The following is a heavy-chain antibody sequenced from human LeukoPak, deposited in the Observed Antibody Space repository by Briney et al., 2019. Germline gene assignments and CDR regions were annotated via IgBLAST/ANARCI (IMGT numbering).Heavy chain of an antibody. J-gene: IGHJ4*02. CDR3: ARLGGQGSGYSGYPEYTFDY. CDR1: GGSFSGYY. Sequence: SETLSLTCAVYGGSFSGYYWSWIRQPPGKGLEWIGEINHSGSTNYNPSLKSRVTISVYTSTHQLSLNLSSVTAAHTPVYSCARLGGQGSGYSGYPEYTFDYWGQGTLVTVSS. D-gene: IGHD5-12*01. V-gene: IGHV4-34*01. CDR2: INHSGST.